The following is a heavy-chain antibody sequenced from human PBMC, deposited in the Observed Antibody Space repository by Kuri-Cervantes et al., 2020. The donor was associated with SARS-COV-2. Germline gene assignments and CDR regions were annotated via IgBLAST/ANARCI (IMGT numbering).Heavy chain of an antibody. Sequence: GGSLRLSCAAFGSIFSVSYMRWVRQALGRGQEWVSYISSSSCYSYYADSLKGRFTIPRDNAKNSLYLQMNSLSAENSAMYYCAGGAANYYFMDVWGKGTTVTVSS. CDR1: GSIFSVSY. J-gene: IGHJ6*03. CDR3: AGGAANYYFMDV. D-gene: IGHD3-16*01. CDR2: ISSSSCYS. V-gene: IGHV3-11*06.